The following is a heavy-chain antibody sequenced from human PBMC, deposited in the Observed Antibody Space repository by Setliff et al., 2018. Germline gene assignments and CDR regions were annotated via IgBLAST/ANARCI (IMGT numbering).Heavy chain of an antibody. Sequence: ASVKVSCKASGYTFTSYAMNWVRQAPGQGLEWMGWINTNTGNPMYAQGFTGRFVFSLDTSVSTAYLQISSLKAEDTAVYYCARGPYNIYDRSGYGFTNWFDPWGQGILVTVSS. V-gene: IGHV7-4-1*02. CDR1: GYTFTSYA. CDR2: INTNTGNP. D-gene: IGHD3-22*01. J-gene: IGHJ5*02. CDR3: ARGPYNIYDRSGYGFTNWFDP.